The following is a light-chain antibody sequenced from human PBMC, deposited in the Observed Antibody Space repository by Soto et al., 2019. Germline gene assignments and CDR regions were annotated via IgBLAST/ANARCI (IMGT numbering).Light chain of an antibody. J-gene: IGLJ1*01. CDR3: TSYTTSSTLI. CDR2: DVS. Sequence: QSVLTQPASVSGSPGQSITISCTGTSSDVGYYNYVSWYQQHSGRAPKHMIYDVSNRPSGVSNRFSGSKSGNTASLTISGLQAEDEADYYCTSYTTSSTLIFGPGTQLTVL. V-gene: IGLV2-14*01. CDR1: SSDVGYYNY.